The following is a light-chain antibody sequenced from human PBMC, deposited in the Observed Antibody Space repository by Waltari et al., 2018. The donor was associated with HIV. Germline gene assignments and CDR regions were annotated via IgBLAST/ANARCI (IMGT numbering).Light chain of an antibody. CDR2: GVN. CDR3: SSYTANETLV. J-gene: IGLJ2*01. CDR1: SRDIGLSNY. Sequence: HSALTQPASVSGSPGQSISISCTGTSRDIGLSNYVSWYQQYPGKAPQVLIYGVNSRPLGISFRFSGSKSGNTASLTISGLQAEDEADYYCSSYTANETLVFGGGTKLTVL. V-gene: IGLV2-14*03.